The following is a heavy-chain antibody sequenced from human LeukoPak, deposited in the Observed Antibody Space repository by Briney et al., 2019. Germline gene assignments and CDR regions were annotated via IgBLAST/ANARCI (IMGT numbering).Heavy chain of an antibody. CDR3: ARAPSGSFLTYFYYYMDV. D-gene: IGHD1-26*01. J-gene: IGHJ6*03. Sequence: GGSLRLSCAASGFTFSSYSMNWVRQAPGKGLEWVSSISSSSSYIYYADSVKGRFTISRDNAKSSLYLQMNSLRAEDTAVYYCARAPSGSFLTYFYYYMDVWGKGTTVTVSS. V-gene: IGHV3-21*01. CDR2: ISSSSSYI. CDR1: GFTFSSYS.